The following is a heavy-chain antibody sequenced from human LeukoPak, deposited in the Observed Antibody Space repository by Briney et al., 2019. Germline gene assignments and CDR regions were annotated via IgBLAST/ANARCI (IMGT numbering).Heavy chain of an antibody. Sequence: GGSLRLSCAASGSTVSSNYMSWVRQAPGKGLEWVSAITGNAGSLYHADSVKGRFTISRSNSKNTLSLQMDSLKVDDTAVYYCARLGSTWYPDSWGQGTLVTVSS. V-gene: IGHV3-23*01. CDR1: GSTVSSNY. CDR2: ITGNAGSL. D-gene: IGHD6-13*01. CDR3: ARLGSTWYPDS. J-gene: IGHJ5*02.